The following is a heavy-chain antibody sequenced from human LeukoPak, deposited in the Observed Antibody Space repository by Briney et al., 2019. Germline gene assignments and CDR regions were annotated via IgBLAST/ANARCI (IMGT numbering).Heavy chain of an antibody. CDR1: GFAFSDYY. J-gene: IGHJ6*03. Sequence: PGGSLRLSCAASGFAFSDYYMSWIRQAPGKGLEWVSYISSSGSTIYYADSVKGRFTISRDNAKNSLYLQMNSLRAEDTAVYYCARTSSGWYPYYYYYYMDVWGKGTTVTVSS. D-gene: IGHD6-19*01. CDR2: ISSSGSTI. CDR3: ARTSSGWYPYYYYYYMDV. V-gene: IGHV3-11*04.